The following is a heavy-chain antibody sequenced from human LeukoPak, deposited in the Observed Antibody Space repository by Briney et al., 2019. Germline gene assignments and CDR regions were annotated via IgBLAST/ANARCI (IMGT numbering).Heavy chain of an antibody. CDR2: ISNSGSTI. D-gene: IGHD6-13*01. V-gene: IGHV3-48*03. CDR1: VFTLSNYE. Sequence: GWSLRLSCVASVFTLSNYEMHWVRQAPGKGLEGVSYISNSGSTIYYADSVKGRFTIPRDNAKNALYLQMNSLRDEDTAVYYCARRGRGVEAAGGHDDYYYYMDVWGKGTTVTVSS. J-gene: IGHJ6*03. CDR3: ARRGRGVEAAGGHDDYYYYMDV.